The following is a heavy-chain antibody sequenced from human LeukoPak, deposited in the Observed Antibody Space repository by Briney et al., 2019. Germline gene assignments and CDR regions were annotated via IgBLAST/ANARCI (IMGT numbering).Heavy chain of an antibody. J-gene: IGHJ4*02. CDR2: ITTTGDT. D-gene: IGHD3-22*01. Sequence: GGSLRLSCAASGFTFSSWDMHWVRHSTGKGLEWVSTITTTGDTYYPDSVKGRFTISRDNSKNTLYLQMNSLRAEDTAVYYCAREDYYDSSGLLDYWGQGTLVTVSS. V-gene: IGHV3-13*01. CDR1: GFTFSSWD. CDR3: AREDYYDSSGLLDY.